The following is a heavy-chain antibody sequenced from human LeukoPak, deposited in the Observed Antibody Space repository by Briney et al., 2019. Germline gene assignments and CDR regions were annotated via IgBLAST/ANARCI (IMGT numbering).Heavy chain of an antibody. J-gene: IGHJ5*02. D-gene: IGHD4-11*01. CDR3: ARSPITVTTRWFDP. CDR2: IIPILGIA. V-gene: IGHV1-69*04. CDR1: GFTFTSSA. Sequence: SVKVSCKASGFTFTSSAMQWVRQAPGQGLEWMGRIIPILGIANYAQKFQGRVTITADKSTSTAYMELSSLRSEDTAVYYCARSPITVTTRWFDPWGQGTLVTVSS.